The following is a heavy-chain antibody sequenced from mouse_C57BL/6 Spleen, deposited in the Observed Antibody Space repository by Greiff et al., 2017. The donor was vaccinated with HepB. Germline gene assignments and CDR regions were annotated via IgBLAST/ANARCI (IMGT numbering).Heavy chain of an antibody. Sequence: VQLQQPGAELAKPGASVKLSCKASGYTFTSYWMQWVKQRPGQGLEWIGEIDPSDSYTNYNQKFKGKATLTVDTSSSTAYMQLSSLTSEDSAVYYCASYRGYFDVWGTGTTVTVSS. CDR2: IDPSDSYT. CDR3: ASYRGYFDV. CDR1: GYTFTSYW. D-gene: IGHD5-1-1*01. V-gene: IGHV1-50*01. J-gene: IGHJ1*03.